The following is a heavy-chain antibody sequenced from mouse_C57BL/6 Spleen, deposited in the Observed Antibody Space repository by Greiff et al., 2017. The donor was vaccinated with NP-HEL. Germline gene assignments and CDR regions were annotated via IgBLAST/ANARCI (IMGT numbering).Heavy chain of an antibody. CDR3: ARKHYGPYYYAMDY. J-gene: IGHJ4*01. V-gene: IGHV1-55*01. D-gene: IGHD1-1*01. Sequence: QVQLQQPGAELVKPGASVKMSCKASGYTFTSYWITWVKQRPGQGLEWIGDIYPGSGSTNYHEKLKSKATLTVDTSSSTAYMQLSSLTSEDSAVYYCARKHYGPYYYAMDYWGQGTSVTVSS. CDR1: GYTFTSYW. CDR2: IYPGSGST.